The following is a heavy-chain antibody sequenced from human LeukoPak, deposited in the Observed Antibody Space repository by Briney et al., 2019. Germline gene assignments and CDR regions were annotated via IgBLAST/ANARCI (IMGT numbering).Heavy chain of an antibody. CDR3: ASLRGASYYYDSSGYLGY. CDR1: GDSISTYY. V-gene: IGHV4-59*12. CDR2: IYYSGST. J-gene: IGHJ4*02. D-gene: IGHD3-22*01. Sequence: SETLSLTCTVSGDSISTYYWSWIRQSPGKGLEWIGYIYYSGSTNYNPSLKSRVTISVDTSKNQFSLKLSSVTAADTAVYYCASLRGASYYYDSSGYLGYWGQGTLVTVSP.